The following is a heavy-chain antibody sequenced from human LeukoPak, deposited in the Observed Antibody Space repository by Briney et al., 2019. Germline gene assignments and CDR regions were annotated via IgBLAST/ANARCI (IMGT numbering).Heavy chain of an antibody. Sequence: KPSETLSLTCAVYGGSFSGYYWSWIRQPPGKGLEWIGEINHSGSTNYNPSLKSRVTISVDTSKNQFSLKLSSVTAADTAVYYCARDRHYCSSTSCLSYFDYWGQGTLVTVSS. CDR3: ARDRHYCSSTSCLSYFDY. J-gene: IGHJ4*02. V-gene: IGHV4-34*01. CDR2: INHSGST. D-gene: IGHD2-2*01. CDR1: GGSFSGYY.